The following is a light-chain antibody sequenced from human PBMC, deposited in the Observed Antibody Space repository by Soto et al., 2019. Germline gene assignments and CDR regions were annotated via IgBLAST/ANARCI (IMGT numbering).Light chain of an antibody. J-gene: IGKJ1*01. CDR1: QGISSY. CDR3: QPDYSYPTWT. V-gene: IGKV1-8*01. Sequence: AIRMTQSPSSLSASTGDRVTITCRASQGISSYLAWYQQKPGKAPKLLIYAASTLQSGVPSRFSGSGSGTDFTLTISCLQSEDFATYYCQPDYSYPTWTFGQGTKVEIK. CDR2: AAS.